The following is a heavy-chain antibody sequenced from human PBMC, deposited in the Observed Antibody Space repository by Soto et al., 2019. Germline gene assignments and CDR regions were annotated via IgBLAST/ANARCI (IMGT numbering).Heavy chain of an antibody. V-gene: IGHV1-69*13. CDR2: IIPIFGTA. D-gene: IGHD2-15*01. Sequence: SVKVSCKASGGTFSSYAISWVRQAPGQGLEWMGGIIPIFGTANCAQKFQGRVTITADESTSTAYMELSSLRSEDTAVYYCARDRAGYCSGGSCQPYYYYGMDVWGQGTTVTVSS. CDR1: GGTFSSYA. J-gene: IGHJ6*02. CDR3: ARDRAGYCSGGSCQPYYYYGMDV.